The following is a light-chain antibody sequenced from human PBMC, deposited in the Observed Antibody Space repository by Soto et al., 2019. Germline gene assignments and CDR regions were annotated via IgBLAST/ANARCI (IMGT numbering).Light chain of an antibody. J-gene: IGLJ2*01. CDR1: SSDAGGYNY. CDR2: EVS. Sequence: QSALTQPPSASGSPGQSITISCTGTSSDAGGYNYVSWYQQHPGKAPKLMIYEVSKRPSGVPDRLSGSKSGNTASLTVSGLQVEDEADYYCASYTGSNTLVFGGGTKLTVL. CDR3: ASYTGSNTLV. V-gene: IGLV2-8*01.